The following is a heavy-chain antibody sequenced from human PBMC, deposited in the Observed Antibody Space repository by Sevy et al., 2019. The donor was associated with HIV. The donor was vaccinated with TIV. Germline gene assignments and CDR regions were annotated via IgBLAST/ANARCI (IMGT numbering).Heavy chain of an antibody. CDR3: ARGLGLDYYDSSGSLGDAFDI. CDR2: INPDSGGT. J-gene: IGHJ3*02. D-gene: IGHD3-22*01. V-gene: IGHV1-2*04. CDR1: GYTFTGYY. Sequence: ASVKVSCKASGYTFTGYYMHWVRQAPGQGLEWMGWINPDSGGTNYAQKFQGWVTMTRDTSISTAYMELSRLRSDDTAVYYCARGLGLDYYDSSGSLGDAFDIWGQGTMVTVSS.